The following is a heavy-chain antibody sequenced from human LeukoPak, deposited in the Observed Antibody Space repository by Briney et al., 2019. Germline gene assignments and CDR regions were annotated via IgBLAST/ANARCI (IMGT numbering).Heavy chain of an antibody. CDR1: GFTFSSYA. V-gene: IGHV3-30-3*01. J-gene: IGHJ4*02. Sequence: GRSRRLSCAASGFTFSSYAMHWVRQAPGKGLEWVAVISYDGSNKYYADSVKGRFTISRDNSKNTLYLQMNSLRAEDTAVYYCARESYSSGWYLVDYWGQGTLVTVSS. CDR2: ISYDGSNK. D-gene: IGHD6-19*01. CDR3: ARESYSSGWYLVDY.